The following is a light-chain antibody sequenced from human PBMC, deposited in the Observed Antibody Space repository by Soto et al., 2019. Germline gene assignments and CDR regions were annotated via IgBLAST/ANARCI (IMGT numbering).Light chain of an antibody. CDR2: EGS. CDR3: CSYAGSSTFHVV. J-gene: IGLJ2*01. CDR1: SSDVGSYNL. V-gene: IGLV2-23*01. Sequence: QSALTQPASVSGSPGQSITISRTGTSSDVGSYNLVSWYQQHPGKAPKLMIYEGSKRPSGVSNRFSGSKSGNTASLTISGLQAEDEADYYCCSYAGSSTFHVVFGGGTQLTVL.